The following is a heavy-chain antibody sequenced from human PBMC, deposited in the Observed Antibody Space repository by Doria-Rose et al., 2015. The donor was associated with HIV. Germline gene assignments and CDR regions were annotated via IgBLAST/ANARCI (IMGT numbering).Heavy chain of an antibody. V-gene: IGHV2-26*01. Sequence: QVTLKESGPVLVKPIETLTLTCTVSGVSLSSPGMGVSWIRQPPGKALEWLANIFSDDERSYKTSLKSRLTISRGTSKSQVVLTMTDMDPVDTATYYCARIKSSRWYHKYYFDFWGQGTLSSSPQ. CDR3: ARIKSSRWYHKYYFDF. CDR2: IFSDDER. J-gene: IGHJ4*02. D-gene: IGHD6-13*01. CDR1: GVSLSSPGMG.